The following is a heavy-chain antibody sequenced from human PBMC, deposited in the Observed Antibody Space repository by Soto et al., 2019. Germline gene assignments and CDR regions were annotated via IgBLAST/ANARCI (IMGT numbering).Heavy chain of an antibody. Sequence: SETLSLTCSLSGGSINSSDHFWGWIRQTPGKGLEWIGSVYYTETTYYNPSLKSPVTISVETSRNTFSLKVNSVTAADTGMYYCARQRVLSTNMFITSFDPWGQGTLVTVSS. J-gene: IGHJ5*02. CDR1: GGSINSSDHF. V-gene: IGHV4-39*01. CDR3: ARQRVLSTNMFITSFDP. D-gene: IGHD3-10*02. CDR2: VYYTETT.